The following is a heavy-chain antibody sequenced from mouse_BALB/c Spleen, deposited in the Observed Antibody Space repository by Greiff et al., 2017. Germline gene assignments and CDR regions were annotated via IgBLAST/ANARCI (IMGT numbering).Heavy chain of an antibody. CDR3: ARDDGGTYDYPYAMDY. Sequence: QVQLQQSGPGLVAPSQSLSITCTVSGFSLTGYGVNWVRQPPGKGLEWLGMIWGDGSTDYNSALKSRLSISKDNSKSQVFLKMNSLQTDDTARYYCARDDGGTYDYPYAMDYWGQGTSVTGSS. D-gene: IGHD2-4*01. CDR2: IWGDGST. V-gene: IGHV2-6-7*01. CDR1: GFSLTGYG. J-gene: IGHJ4*01.